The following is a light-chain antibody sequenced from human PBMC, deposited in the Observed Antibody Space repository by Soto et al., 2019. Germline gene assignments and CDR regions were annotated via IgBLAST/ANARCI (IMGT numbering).Light chain of an antibody. V-gene: IGLV2-11*01. CDR2: DVI. Sequence: QSALTQPRSVSGSPGQSVTISCTGTRSDVGGYDYVSWYQQYPGKAPKLMIYDVIKRPSGVPDRLSGSKSGNTASLTISGLQAEDEADYYCCSYAGSYNVVFGGGTKLTVL. J-gene: IGLJ2*01. CDR1: RSDVGGYDY. CDR3: CSYAGSYNVV.